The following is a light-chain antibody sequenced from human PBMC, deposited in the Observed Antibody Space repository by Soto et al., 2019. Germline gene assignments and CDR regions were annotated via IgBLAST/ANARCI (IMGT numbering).Light chain of an antibody. Sequence: DIGMTQSPASVSVSQGESAPLTCRASQSISGTLAWYQVKPGLAPRLLIYPTSTLATGVPSRFSASGSGTEFSLTISSLQPEDFATYYCLRHNSWPHTFGGGTNVDIK. V-gene: IGKV3-15*01. J-gene: IGKJ4*02. CDR3: LRHNSWPHT. CDR1: QSISGT. CDR2: PTS.